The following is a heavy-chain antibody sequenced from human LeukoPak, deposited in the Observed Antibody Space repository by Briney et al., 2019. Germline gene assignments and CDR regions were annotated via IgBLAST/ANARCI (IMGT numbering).Heavy chain of an antibody. Sequence: SETLSLTCTVSGYSISRGYSWGWIRQPPGKGLEWIGNIYHSGSTNYSPSLKSRVTISVDTSKNQFSLKLSSVTAADTAVYYCARDPRMWAAAGTGRFDYWGQGTLVTVSS. CDR2: IYHSGST. V-gene: IGHV4-38-2*02. CDR1: GYSISRGYS. D-gene: IGHD6-13*01. J-gene: IGHJ4*02. CDR3: ARDPRMWAAAGTGRFDY.